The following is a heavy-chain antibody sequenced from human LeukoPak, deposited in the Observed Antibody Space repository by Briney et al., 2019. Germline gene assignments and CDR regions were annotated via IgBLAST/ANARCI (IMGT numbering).Heavy chain of an antibody. Sequence: GGSLRLSCAASGFTFSSYGMHWVRQAPGKGLEWVAVISYDGSNKYYADSVKGRFTISRDNSKNTLYLQMNSLRAEDTAVYYCAREAAAGYFDYWGQGTLVTVSS. D-gene: IGHD6-13*01. CDR3: AREAAAGYFDY. V-gene: IGHV3-30*05. CDR1: GFTFSSYG. CDR2: ISYDGSNK. J-gene: IGHJ4*02.